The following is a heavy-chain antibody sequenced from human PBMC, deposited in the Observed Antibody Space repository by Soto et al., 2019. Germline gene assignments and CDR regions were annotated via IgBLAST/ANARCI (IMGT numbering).Heavy chain of an antibody. CDR1: GGSISSGGYY. J-gene: IGHJ4*02. V-gene: IGHV4-31*03. CDR2: IYYSGST. Sequence: SETLSLTCTVSGGSISSGGYYWSWIRQHPGKGLEWIGYIYYSGSTYYNPSLKSRVTISVDTSKNQFSLKLSSVTAADTAVYYCAREEDSSSWTVDYWGQGTLVTVSP. CDR3: AREEDSSSWTVDY. D-gene: IGHD6-13*01.